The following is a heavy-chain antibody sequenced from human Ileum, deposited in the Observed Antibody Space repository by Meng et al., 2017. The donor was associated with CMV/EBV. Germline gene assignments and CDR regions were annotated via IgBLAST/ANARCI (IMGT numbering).Heavy chain of an antibody. J-gene: IGHJ5*02. CDR1: GASISSGDYY. Sequence: QMQRQTSGPGPVKPSHTLSLSCTVSGASISSGDYYGSWIRQPPGKGLEWIGYIFFSGNTYYNPSLNNRVIISIDTPRNQFSLKVDSVTAADTAVYYCARFRIAALGNLFDPWGHGTLVTVSS. V-gene: IGHV4-30-4*08. CDR2: IFFSGNT. D-gene: IGHD6-13*01. CDR3: ARFRIAALGNLFDP.